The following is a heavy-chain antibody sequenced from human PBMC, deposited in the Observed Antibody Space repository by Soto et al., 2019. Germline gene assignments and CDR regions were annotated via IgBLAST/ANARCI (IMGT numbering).Heavy chain of an antibody. J-gene: IGHJ4*02. D-gene: IGHD6-19*01. Sequence: ASVKVSCKASGGTFSSYAISWVRQAPGQRLEWMGRIIPILGIANYAQKFQGRVTITADKSTSTAYMELSSLRSEDTAVYFCARGPSYSSGWQYFDYWGQGTLVTVSS. CDR3: ARGPSYSSGWQYFDY. CDR2: IIPILGIA. CDR1: GGTFSSYA. V-gene: IGHV1-69*04.